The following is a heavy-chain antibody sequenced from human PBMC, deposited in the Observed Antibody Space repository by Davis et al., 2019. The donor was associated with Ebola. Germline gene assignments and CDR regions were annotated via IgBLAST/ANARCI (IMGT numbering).Heavy chain of an antibody. Sequence: GESLKISCAASGFTVSTNTMDWVRQAPGKGLEWVAYISPIRSSSSTVYYADSVKGRFTVSRDNAKNSLYLQMNSLRDEETAVYYCAREGIITSGMAVWGQGTTVIVSS. V-gene: IGHV3-48*02. D-gene: IGHD1-14*01. CDR3: AREGIITSGMAV. J-gene: IGHJ6*02. CDR2: ISPIRSSSSTV. CDR1: GFTVSTNT.